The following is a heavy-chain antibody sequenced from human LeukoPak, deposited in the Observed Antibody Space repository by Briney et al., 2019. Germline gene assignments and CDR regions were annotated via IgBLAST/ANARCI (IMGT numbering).Heavy chain of an antibody. J-gene: IGHJ6*02. CDR3: ARMGHVGYGMDF. V-gene: IGHV3-74*01. CDR2: INSDGSST. D-gene: IGHD3-16*01. CDR1: GFTFSGYW. Sequence: PGGTLRLSCAASGFTFSGYWMHWVRRAPRKGLVWVSRINSDGSSTSYADSVKGRFTISRDNAKNTLYLQMNSLRAEDTAVYYCARMGHVGYGMDFWGQGTTVTVSS.